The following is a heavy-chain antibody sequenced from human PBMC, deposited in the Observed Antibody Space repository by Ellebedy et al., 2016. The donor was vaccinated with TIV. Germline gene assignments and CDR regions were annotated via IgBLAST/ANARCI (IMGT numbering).Heavy chain of an antibody. Sequence: AASVKVSCKASGGTFSSYAISWVRQAPGQGLEWMGRIIPILGIANYAQKFQGRVTITADKSTSTAYMELSSLRSEDTAVYYCARPLGVAGPSDFDYWGQGTLVTVSS. CDR2: IIPILGIA. V-gene: IGHV1-69*04. D-gene: IGHD6-19*01. J-gene: IGHJ4*02. CDR3: ARPLGVAGPSDFDY. CDR1: GGTFSSYA.